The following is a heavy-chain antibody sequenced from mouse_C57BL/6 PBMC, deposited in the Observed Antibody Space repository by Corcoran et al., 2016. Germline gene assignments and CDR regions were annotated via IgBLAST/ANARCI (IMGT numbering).Heavy chain of an antibody. CDR1: GYAFSSYW. Sequence: QVQLQQSGAELVKPGASVKISCKASGYAFSSYWMNWVKQRPGKGLERIGQIYPGDGDTNYNGKFKGKATLTADKSSSTAYMQLSSLTSEDSAVYFCARWGYGSSSDYWGQGTTLTVSS. CDR3: ARWGYGSSSDY. D-gene: IGHD1-1*01. CDR2: IYPGDGDT. J-gene: IGHJ2*01. V-gene: IGHV1-80*01.